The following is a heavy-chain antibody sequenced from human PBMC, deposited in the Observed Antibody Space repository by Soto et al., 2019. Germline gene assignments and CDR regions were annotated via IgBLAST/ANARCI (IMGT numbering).Heavy chain of an antibody. J-gene: IGHJ4*02. CDR2: FSGSGGST. CDR1: GLTVSSNY. CDR3: AKGRGFALGTYDY. V-gene: IGHV3-23*01. Sequence: GGSLRLSCAASGLTVSSNYMNWVRQAPGKGLEWVSGFSGSGGSTYYADSVRGRFAISRDNSKNTLFLQMNSLRAEDTAVYYCAKGRGFALGTYDYWGQGTLVTVSS. D-gene: IGHD3-16*01.